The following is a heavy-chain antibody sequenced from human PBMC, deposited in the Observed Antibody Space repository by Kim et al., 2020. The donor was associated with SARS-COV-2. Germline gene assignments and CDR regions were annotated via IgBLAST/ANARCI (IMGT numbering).Heavy chain of an antibody. CDR1: GFTFDDYA. Sequence: GGSLRLSCAASGFTFDDYAMHWVRQAPGKGLEWVSGISWNSGSIGYADSVKGRFTISRDNAKNSLYLQMNSLRAEDTALYYCAKDIEIGGAGGAFDIWGQGTMVTVSS. CDR2: ISWNSGSI. V-gene: IGHV3-9*01. CDR3: AKDIEIGGAGGAFDI. J-gene: IGHJ3*02. D-gene: IGHD3-10*01.